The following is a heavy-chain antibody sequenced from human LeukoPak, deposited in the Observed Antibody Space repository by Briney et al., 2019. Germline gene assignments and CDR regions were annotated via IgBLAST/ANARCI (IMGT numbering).Heavy chain of an antibody. CDR3: ARENYDFWSGYSEDY. J-gene: IGHJ4*02. CDR2: IYTSGST. Sequence: PSQTLSLTCTVSGGSISSGSYYWSWLRQPAGKGLEWIGRIYTSGSTNYNPSLKSRVTISVDTSKNQFSLKLSSVTAADTAVYYCARENYDFWSGYSEDYWGQGTLVTVSS. D-gene: IGHD3-3*01. V-gene: IGHV4-61*02. CDR1: GGSISSGSYY.